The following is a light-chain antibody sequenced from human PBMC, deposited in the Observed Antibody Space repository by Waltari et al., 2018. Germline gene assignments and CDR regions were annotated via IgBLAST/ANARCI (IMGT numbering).Light chain of an antibody. J-gene: IGLJ3*02. CDR2: DVS. Sequence: QSDLTHPASVSGSPGQPITISCTGTSSDVGGYNFVSWYQQPPGKAPKRMIYDVSKRPAGGTNRFSDSKSGNTASLTISGLQAEDEADYYCSSYTSSGHWVFGGGTKLTVL. V-gene: IGLV2-14*01. CDR3: SSYTSSGHWV. CDR1: SSDVGGYNF.